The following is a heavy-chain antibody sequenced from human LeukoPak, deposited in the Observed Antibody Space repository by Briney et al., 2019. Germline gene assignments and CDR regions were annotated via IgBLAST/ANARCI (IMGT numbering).Heavy chain of an antibody. V-gene: IGHV3-30*02. J-gene: IGHJ4*02. CDR3: ARDQGSGWPYYFDY. CDR1: GFTFSSYG. Sequence: GGSLRLSCAASGFTFSSYGIHWVRQAPGKGLEWVAFIRYDGSNKYYADSVKGRFTISRDNSKNTLYLQMNSLRAEDTAVYYCARDQGSGWPYYFDYWGQGTLVTVSS. D-gene: IGHD6-19*01. CDR2: IRYDGSNK.